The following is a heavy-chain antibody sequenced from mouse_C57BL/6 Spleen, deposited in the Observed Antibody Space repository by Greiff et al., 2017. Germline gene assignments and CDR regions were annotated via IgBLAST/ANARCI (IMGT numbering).Heavy chain of an antibody. V-gene: IGHV3-6*01. D-gene: IGHD2-5*01. Sequence: VQLQESGPGLVKPSQSLSLTCSVTGYSITSGYYWNWIRQFPGNKLEWMGYISYDGSNNYNPSLKNRISITRDTSKNQFFLKLNSVTTEDTATYYCARYSNYDWDWYFDVWGTGTTVTVSS. J-gene: IGHJ1*03. CDR3: ARYSNYDWDWYFDV. CDR2: ISYDGSN. CDR1: GYSITSGYY.